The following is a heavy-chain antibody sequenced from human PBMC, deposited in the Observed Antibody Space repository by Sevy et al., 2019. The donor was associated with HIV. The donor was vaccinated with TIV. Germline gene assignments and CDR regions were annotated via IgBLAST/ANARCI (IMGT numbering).Heavy chain of an antibody. CDR1: GFTFSSYA. CDR3: AKDSNGDS. D-gene: IGHD2-8*01. Sequence: GGSLRLSCAASGFTFSSYAMTWVRQAPGKGLELVSTISGSGAGTYYADAVMGRFTISRDNSKNTLYLQMNSLRADDRALYCRAKDSNGDSWGQGTLVTVSS. V-gene: IGHV3-23*01. CDR2: ISGSGAGT. J-gene: IGHJ4*02.